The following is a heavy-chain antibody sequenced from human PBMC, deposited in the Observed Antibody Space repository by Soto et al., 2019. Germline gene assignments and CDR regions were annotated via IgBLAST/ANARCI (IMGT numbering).Heavy chain of an antibody. CDR2: MYHGGRT. D-gene: IGHD2-8*01. CDR1: GYSVTNYF. Sequence: PXETLSLTCTVAGYSVTNYFWSWMRQPPGKGLEWIGHMYHGGRTNYSPSLKSRVTMSLDSSKNQFSLNLSSVTAADTAVYFCARDPGYCTNGVCPIFDFWGQGDLVTVSS. V-gene: IGHV4-59*02. CDR3: ARDPGYCTNGVCPIFDF. J-gene: IGHJ4*02.